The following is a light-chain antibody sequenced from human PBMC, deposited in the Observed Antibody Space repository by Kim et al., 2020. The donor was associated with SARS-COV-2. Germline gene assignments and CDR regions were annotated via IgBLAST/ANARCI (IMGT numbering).Light chain of an antibody. CDR2: DAS. V-gene: IGKV3-11*01. J-gene: IGKJ2*01. Sequence: EIVLTQSPATLSLSPGERATLSCRARQSIGSYLAWYQQKPGQAPRLLIYDASSRPTGIPVRFSGSGSRTDFTLTISTLEPEDFAVYYCQQRSYCLYTFGQGTKLEI. CDR1: QSIGSY. CDR3: QQRSYCLYT.